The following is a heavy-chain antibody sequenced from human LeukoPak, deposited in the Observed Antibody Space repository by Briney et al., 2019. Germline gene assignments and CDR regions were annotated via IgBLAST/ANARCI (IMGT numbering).Heavy chain of an antibody. CDR2: MNPNSGNT. D-gene: IGHD2-8*02. V-gene: IGHV1-8*01. CDR3: ARHAFWSGWFDP. CDR1: GYTFTSYD. J-gene: IGHJ5*02. Sequence: ASVKVSCKASGYTFTSYDINWVRQATGQGLEWMGWMNPNSGNTGYAQKFQGRVTMTRNTSINTAYMELSSLRSEDTAMYYCARHAFWSGWFDPWGQGTLVTVS.